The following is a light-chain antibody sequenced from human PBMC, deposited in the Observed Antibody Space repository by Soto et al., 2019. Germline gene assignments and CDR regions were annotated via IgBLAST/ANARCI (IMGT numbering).Light chain of an antibody. CDR2: KAS. Sequence: SPSTLSASVGDRVTITCRASQNINDLLAWYRQKPGKAPNLLIYKASSLESGVPSRFSGSGYGTEFTHTISSLQPDDFATFYCQQYSTYSRAFGQGTKVDIK. CDR1: QNINDL. V-gene: IGKV1-5*03. CDR3: QQYSTYSRA. J-gene: IGKJ1*01.